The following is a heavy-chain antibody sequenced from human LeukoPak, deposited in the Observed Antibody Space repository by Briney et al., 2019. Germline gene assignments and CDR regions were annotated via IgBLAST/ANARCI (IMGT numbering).Heavy chain of an antibody. CDR1: GGSFSDYY. V-gene: IGHV4-34*01. CDR2: INHSGST. J-gene: IGHJ4*02. Sequence: SETLSLTCAVYGGSFSDYYWSWIRQPPGKGLEWIGEINHSGSTNYNPSLKSRVTMSVDTSKNQFSLKLSSVTAADTAVYYCARGRQQLVFDYWGQGTLVTVSS. D-gene: IGHD6-13*01. CDR3: ARGRQQLVFDY.